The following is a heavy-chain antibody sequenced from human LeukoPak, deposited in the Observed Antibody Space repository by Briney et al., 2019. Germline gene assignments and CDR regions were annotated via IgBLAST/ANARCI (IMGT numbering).Heavy chain of an antibody. CDR2: ISGSVGST. D-gene: IGHD1-1*01. V-gene: IGHV3-23*01. J-gene: IGHJ3*02. CDR1: GFTFSSYA. Sequence: GGSLRLSCAASGFTFSSYAMSWVRQAPGKGLEWVSAISGSVGSTYYADSVKGRFTISRDNSKNTLYLQMNSLRAEDTAVYYCARWTNFHTFDIWGQGTMVTVSS. CDR3: ARWTNFHTFDI.